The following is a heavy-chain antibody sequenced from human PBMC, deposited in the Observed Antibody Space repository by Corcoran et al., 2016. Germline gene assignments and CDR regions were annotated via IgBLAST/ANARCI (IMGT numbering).Heavy chain of an antibody. CDR3: ARSKTMVRGVIIPDGMDV. D-gene: IGHD3-10*01. CDR1: GYRFTSYW. Sequence: EVQLVQSGAEVKKPGESLKISCKGSGYRFTSYWIGWVRQVPGKGLEWVGIIYPGDSDTRYSPSFQGQVTISADKSISTAYLQWSSLKASDTATYNCARSKTMVRGVIIPDGMDVWGQGTTVTVSS. J-gene: IGHJ6*02. V-gene: IGHV5-51*01. CDR2: IYPGDSDT.